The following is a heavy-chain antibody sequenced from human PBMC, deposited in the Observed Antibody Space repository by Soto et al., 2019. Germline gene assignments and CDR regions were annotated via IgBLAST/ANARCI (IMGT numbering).Heavy chain of an antibody. V-gene: IGHV3-23*01. J-gene: IGHJ6*02. Sequence: GGSLRLSCAASGFTFSSYAMNWVRQAPGKGLEWVSAISGSGGSTYYADSVKGRFTISRDNSKNTLYLQMNSLRAEDTAVYYCASAAREYYYYGMDVWGQGTTVTVSS. CDR3: ASAAREYYYYGMDV. CDR2: ISGSGGST. CDR1: GFTFSSYA.